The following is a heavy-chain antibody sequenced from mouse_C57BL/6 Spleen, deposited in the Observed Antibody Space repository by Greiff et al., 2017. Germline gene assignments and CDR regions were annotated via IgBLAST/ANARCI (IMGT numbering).Heavy chain of an antibody. V-gene: IGHV1-82*01. CDR1: GYAFSSSW. CDR2: IYPGDGDT. Sequence: VQLQQSGPELVKPGASVKISCKASGYAFSSSWMNWVKQRPGKGLEWIGRIYPGDGDTNYNGKFKGKATLTADKSSSTAYMQLSSLTSEDSAVYICARIRDYGSSYGYFDVWGTGTTVTVSS. J-gene: IGHJ1*03. D-gene: IGHD1-1*01. CDR3: ARIRDYGSSYGYFDV.